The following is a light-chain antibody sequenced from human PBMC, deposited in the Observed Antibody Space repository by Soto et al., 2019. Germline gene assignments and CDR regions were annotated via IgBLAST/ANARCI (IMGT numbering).Light chain of an antibody. CDR2: SNN. V-gene: IGLV1-44*01. Sequence: QPVLTQPPSASGTPGQRVTISCSGSSSNIGSNTVNWYQQLPGTAPKLLIYSNNQRPSGVPDRLSGSKSGTSASLAISGLQSEDEADYYCAAWDDKDVVFGGGTKLTVL. J-gene: IGLJ2*01. CDR1: SSNIGSNT. CDR3: AAWDDKDVV.